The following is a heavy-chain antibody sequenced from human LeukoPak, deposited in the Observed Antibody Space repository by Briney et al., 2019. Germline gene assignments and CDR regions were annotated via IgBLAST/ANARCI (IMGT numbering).Heavy chain of an antibody. Sequence: GGSLRLSCAASGFTFSGSAMSWVRQAPGKGLEWVSSISGSGGSTYYADSVKGRFTISRDNSKNTQYLQMNSLRAEDTAVYYCAKVEYSSNIPQHWGQGTLVTGSS. D-gene: IGHD6-6*01. CDR3: AKVEYSSNIPQH. J-gene: IGHJ1*01. CDR2: ISGSGGST. CDR1: GFTFSGSA. V-gene: IGHV3-23*01.